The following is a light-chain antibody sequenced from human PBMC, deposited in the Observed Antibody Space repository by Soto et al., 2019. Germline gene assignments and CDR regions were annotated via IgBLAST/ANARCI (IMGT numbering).Light chain of an antibody. Sequence: QSALTQPRSVSGSPGQSVTISCTGTSSDVGGYNFVSWYQQHPGKAPKVMIYDVSERPSGVPDRFSGSKSGNTASLTISGLQAEDEADYYCCSHAGSYNYVFGGGTKLTVL. V-gene: IGLV2-11*01. CDR1: SSDVGGYNF. CDR2: DVS. CDR3: CSHAGSYNYV. J-gene: IGLJ2*01.